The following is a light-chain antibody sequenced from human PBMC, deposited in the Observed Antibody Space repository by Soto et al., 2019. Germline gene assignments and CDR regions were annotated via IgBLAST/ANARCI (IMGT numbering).Light chain of an antibody. CDR3: QQRSNWPPVIT. Sequence: LTQSASTLSLSPGERATLSCRASQSVTTFLAWYQQKPDQAPRLLIYDASTRATGIPARFSGSGSGTDFTLTISSLEPEDFAVYYCQQRSNWPPVITFGGGTKV. CDR1: QSVTTF. V-gene: IGKV3-11*01. J-gene: IGKJ4*01. CDR2: DAS.